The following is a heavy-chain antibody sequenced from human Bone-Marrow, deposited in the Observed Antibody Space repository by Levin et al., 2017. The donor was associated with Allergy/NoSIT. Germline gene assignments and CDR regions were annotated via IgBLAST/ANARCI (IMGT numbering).Heavy chain of an antibody. D-gene: IGHD2-8*02. V-gene: IGHV3-21*01. Sequence: GESLKISCTVSGFTFSIYSINWVRQAPGKGLEWVSSISSSGSDMYYVDSVKGRFTISRDNAKNSLTLQMNSLRAEDTAVYYCARGIIGDVRVAHKEAFDIWGQGTVVSVSS. CDR3: ARGIIGDVRVAHKEAFDI. J-gene: IGHJ3*02. CDR2: ISSSGSDM. CDR1: GFTFSIYS.